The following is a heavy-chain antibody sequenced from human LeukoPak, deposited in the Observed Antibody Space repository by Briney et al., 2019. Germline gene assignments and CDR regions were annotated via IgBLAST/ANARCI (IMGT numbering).Heavy chain of an antibody. CDR2: MNPNSGNT. CDR1: GYTFSSYD. J-gene: IGHJ4*02. D-gene: IGHD4-11*01. Sequence: ASVKVSCKASGYTFSSYDINWVRQATGQGLEWMGWMNPNSGNTGYVQKFQGRVTMTRDTSTSTVYMELSSLRSEDSAVYYCARWTTTYLDYWGQGTLVTVSS. V-gene: IGHV1-8*02. CDR3: ARWTTTYLDY.